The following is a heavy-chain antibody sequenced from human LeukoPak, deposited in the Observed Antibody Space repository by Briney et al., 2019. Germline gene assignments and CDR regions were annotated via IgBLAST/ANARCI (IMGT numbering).Heavy chain of an antibody. CDR2: INWNGGST. D-gene: IGHD3-10*01. Sequence: GGSLRLSCAASGFTFSSYGMHWVRHAPGKGLEWVSGINWNGGSTDYADSVKGRFTISRDNAKNSLYLQMNSLRAEDTALYHCARYYYGSGTDDAFDIWGQGTMVTVSS. CDR1: GFTFSSYG. V-gene: IGHV3-20*01. J-gene: IGHJ3*02. CDR3: ARYYYGSGTDDAFDI.